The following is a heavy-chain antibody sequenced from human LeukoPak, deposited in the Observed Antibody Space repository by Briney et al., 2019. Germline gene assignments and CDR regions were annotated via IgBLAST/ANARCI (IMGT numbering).Heavy chain of an antibody. CDR2: IIPIFGTA. V-gene: IGHV1-69*05. Sequence: ASVKVSCKASGGTFSSYAISWVRQAPGQGLEWMGGIIPIFGTANYAQKFQGRVTITTDESTSTAYMELSSLRSEDTAVYYCAIFNWSDVGYFDYWGQGTLVTVSS. D-gene: IGHD1-20*01. J-gene: IGHJ4*02. CDR1: GGTFSSYA. CDR3: AIFNWSDVGYFDY.